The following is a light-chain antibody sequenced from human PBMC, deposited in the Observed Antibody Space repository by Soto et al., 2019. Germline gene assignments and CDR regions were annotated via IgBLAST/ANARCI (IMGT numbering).Light chain of an antibody. Sequence: EIVMTQSPGTLSLSPGERATISCRASQVIGSRYLAWYHQKSGQAPRLLIYGASSRATGIPDRFSGSGSGTDFTLTICRLEPEDFGVYYCQQFGSSIPHTFGQGTKLEIK. CDR3: QQFGSSIPHT. V-gene: IGKV3-20*01. CDR2: GAS. CDR1: QVIGSRY. J-gene: IGKJ2*01.